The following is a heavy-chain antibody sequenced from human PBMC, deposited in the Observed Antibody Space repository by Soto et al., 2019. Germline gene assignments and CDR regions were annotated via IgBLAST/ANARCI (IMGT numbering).Heavy chain of an antibody. V-gene: IGHV1-18*01. D-gene: IGHD3-16*01. CDR3: ARGGYYDNTWGQVSHYGLDV. Sequence: QVQLVQSAGEVKKPGASVKVSCKASGYTFIRYGITWVRQAPGQGLEWMGWISPYNDYTIYAQKLQGRVTMTTDTSTRTVYLDLRSLKSDDTAGYYCARGGYYDNTWGQVSHYGLDVWGQGTSLTVSS. J-gene: IGHJ6*02. CDR2: ISPYNDYT. CDR1: GYTFIRYG.